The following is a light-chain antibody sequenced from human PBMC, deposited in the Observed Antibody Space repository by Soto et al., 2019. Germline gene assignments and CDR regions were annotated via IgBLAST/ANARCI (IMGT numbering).Light chain of an antibody. J-gene: IGKJ2*01. CDR1: QNIHIN. CDR3: QQYEGWPRT. CDR2: GVT. Sequence: EIVMTQSPYTLSVSPLDTSTLSCRSSQNIHINLAWYQQKPGQAPTLLIYGVTARAPGVPARFSGSGYGTDFTLTIRSVQSGDFGVFYCQQYEGWPRTFGLGTKVDIK. V-gene: IGKV3-15*01.